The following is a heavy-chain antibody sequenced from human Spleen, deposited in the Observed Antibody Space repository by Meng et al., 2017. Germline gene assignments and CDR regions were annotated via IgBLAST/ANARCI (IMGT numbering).Heavy chain of an antibody. V-gene: IGHV1-18*01. CDR3: ARGTPGRSYSDY. D-gene: IGHD3-10*01. CDR2: LGAHDGDT. Sequence: QVQLVQSGAEVKKPGASVKVSCKASDYTFTGYGVRWVRQAPGQGLEWMAWLGAHDGDTSHAPKFQGRVTVSADRPTATAYMELRSLRSDDTAVYYCARGTPGRSYSDYWGQGTLVTVSS. J-gene: IGHJ4*02. CDR1: DYTFTGYG.